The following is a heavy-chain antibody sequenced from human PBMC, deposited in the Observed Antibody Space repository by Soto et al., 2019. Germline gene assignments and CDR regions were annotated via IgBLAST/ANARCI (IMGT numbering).Heavy chain of an antibody. J-gene: IGHJ4*02. CDR3: AKDGDSYDSRSPLDY. Sequence: EVQLLESGGGLVQPGGSLRLSCAASGLTFGIYAMTWVRQAPGKGLEWVSGVSGTGGSTDYADSVRGRFTISRDNSKNALYLQMNSLRAEDTAVYYCAKDGDSYDSRSPLDYWGQGTLVTVSS. CDR1: GLTFGIYA. D-gene: IGHD3-22*01. CDR2: VSGTGGST. V-gene: IGHV3-23*01.